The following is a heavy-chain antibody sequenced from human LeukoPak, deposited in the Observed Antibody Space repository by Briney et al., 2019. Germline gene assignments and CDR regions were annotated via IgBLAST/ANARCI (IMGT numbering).Heavy chain of an antibody. CDR3: ARTYDYQYGMDV. CDR2: IYYSGST. CDR1: GGSISSGNW. V-gene: IGHV4-61*01. D-gene: IGHD2-2*01. J-gene: IGHJ6*02. Sequence: ASETLSLTCAVSGGSISSGNWWSWVRQPPGKGLEWIGYIYYSGSTNYNPSLKSRVTISVDTSKNQFSLKLSSVTAADTAVYYCARTYDYQYGMDVWGQGTTVTVSS.